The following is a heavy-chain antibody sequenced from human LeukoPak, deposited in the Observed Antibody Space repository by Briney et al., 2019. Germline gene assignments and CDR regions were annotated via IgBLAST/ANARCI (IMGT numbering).Heavy chain of an antibody. CDR3: ARDSRWNEPMDY. D-gene: IGHD1-1*01. J-gene: IGHJ4*02. CDR2: INSDGSST. V-gene: IGHV3-74*01. CDR1: RFTFSSYW. Sequence: GGSLRLTCAASRFTFSSYWMHWVRQAPGKGLVWVSRINSDGSSTSYADSVKGRFTISRDNAKNTLYLQMNSLRAEDTAVYYCARDSRWNEPMDYWGQGTLVTVSS.